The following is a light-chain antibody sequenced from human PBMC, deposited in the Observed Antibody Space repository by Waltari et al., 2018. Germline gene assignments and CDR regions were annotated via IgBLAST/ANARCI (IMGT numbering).Light chain of an antibody. V-gene: IGLV2-23*01. Sequence: QSALTQPASVSGSPGQSLTIPCTGTSSDVGKYNLVSWYQQHPGQAPKLMIYEGSQRPSGVSDRFSGSKSGNTASLTISGLQAEDEADYYCFSYAGRATGVFGGGTKLTVL. CDR3: FSYAGRATGV. CDR1: SSDVGKYNL. CDR2: EGS. J-gene: IGLJ2*01.